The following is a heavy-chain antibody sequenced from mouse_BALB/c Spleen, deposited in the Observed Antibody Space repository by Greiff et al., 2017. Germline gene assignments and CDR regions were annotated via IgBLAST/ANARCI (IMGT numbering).Heavy chain of an antibody. CDR1: GFSLSTSGMG. D-gene: IGHD2-14*01. CDR2: IYWDDDK. J-gene: IGHJ3*01. Sequence: QVTLKESGPGILQPSQTLSLTCSFSGFSLSTSGMGVSWIRQPSGKGLEWLAHIYWDDDKRYNPSLKSRLTISKDTSSNQVFLKITSVDTADTATYYCARRNRYDGFAYWGQGTLVTVSA. V-gene: IGHV8-12*01. CDR3: ARRNRYDGFAY.